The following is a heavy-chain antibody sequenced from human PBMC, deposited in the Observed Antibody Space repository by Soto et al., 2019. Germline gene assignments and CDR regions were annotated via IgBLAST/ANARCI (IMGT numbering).Heavy chain of an antibody. D-gene: IGHD3-9*01. CDR1: GGTFSSYA. CDR3: ARCFVDYDSLTGYNPKYNWFDP. J-gene: IGHJ5*02. Sequence: EASVKVSCKASGGTFSSYAISWVRPAPGQGLEWMGGIIPIFGTANYAQKFQGRVTITADESTSTAYMGLSSLRSEDTAVYYCARCFVDYDSLTGYNPKYNWFDPWGQGTLVTVSS. V-gene: IGHV1-69*13. CDR2: IIPIFGTA.